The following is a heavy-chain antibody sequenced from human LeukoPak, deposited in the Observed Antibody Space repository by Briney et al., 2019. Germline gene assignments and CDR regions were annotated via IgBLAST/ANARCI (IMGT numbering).Heavy chain of an antibody. Sequence: ASVKVSCKASGYTFTSYGISWVRQAPGQGLEWMGWISAYNGNTNYAQKLQGRVTMTTDTSTSTAYMELRSLRSDDTAVYYCAKEYSSSSLYYYYYMDVWGKGTTVTVSS. V-gene: IGHV1-18*01. CDR3: AKEYSSSSLYYYYYMDV. J-gene: IGHJ6*03. D-gene: IGHD6-6*01. CDR1: GYTFTSYG. CDR2: ISAYNGNT.